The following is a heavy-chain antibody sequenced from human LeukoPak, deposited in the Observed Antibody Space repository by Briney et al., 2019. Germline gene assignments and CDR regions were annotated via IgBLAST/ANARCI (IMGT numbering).Heavy chain of an antibody. Sequence: SETLSLTCTVSGGSISGYYWSWIRQPAGKGLEWIGRIYTSESINYNPTLKSRITMSVDTSKNQIPLKLSSVTAADTAVYYCARSTMVRGVRNWYFDLWGRGTLVTVSS. CDR3: ARSTMVRGVRNWYFDL. V-gene: IGHV4-4*07. CDR2: IYTSESI. D-gene: IGHD3-10*01. J-gene: IGHJ2*01. CDR1: GGSISGYY.